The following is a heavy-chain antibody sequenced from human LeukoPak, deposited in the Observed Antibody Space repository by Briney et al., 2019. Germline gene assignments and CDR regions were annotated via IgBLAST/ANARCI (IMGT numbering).Heavy chain of an antibody. Sequence: GGSLRLSCAASGFTFSTYGMSWVRQAPGRGLEWVSAISATGGSTYYADSMKGGFTISRDNSENTLYMQMNRLRAEDTAVYYCAKNWDFYYYYYYMDVWGKGTTVTVSS. CDR3: AKNWDFYYYYYYMDV. D-gene: IGHD1-7*01. J-gene: IGHJ6*03. CDR2: ISATGGST. V-gene: IGHV3-23*01. CDR1: GFTFSTYG.